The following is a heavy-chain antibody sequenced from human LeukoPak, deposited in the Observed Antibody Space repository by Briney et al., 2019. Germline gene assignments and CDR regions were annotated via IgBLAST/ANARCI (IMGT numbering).Heavy chain of an antibody. Sequence: GGSLRLSCAVSGFTFSSYSMNWVRQAPGKGLEWVSSFSGSGGSTYYADSVKGRFTISRDNSKNTLYLQMNSLRAEDTAVYYCARGGALDYGDDHYFDYWGQGTLVTVSS. CDR1: GFTFSSYS. CDR2: FSGSGGST. V-gene: IGHV3-23*01. D-gene: IGHD4-17*01. J-gene: IGHJ4*02. CDR3: ARGGALDYGDDHYFDY.